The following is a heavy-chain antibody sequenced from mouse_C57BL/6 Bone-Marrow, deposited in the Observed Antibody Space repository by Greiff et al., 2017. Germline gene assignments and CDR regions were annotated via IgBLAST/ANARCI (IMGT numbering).Heavy chain of an antibody. J-gene: IGHJ4*01. D-gene: IGHD3-3*01. CDR2: INYDGSST. CDR3: ARRAAYYAMDY. CDR1: GITFSDYY. Sequence: EVKLMESEGGLVQPGSSMKLSCTASGITFSDYYMAWVRQVPEKGLEWVANINYDGSSTYYLDSLKSRFIISRDNAKNILYLQMSSLKSEDTATYYCARRAAYYAMDYWGQGTSVTVSS. V-gene: IGHV5-16*02.